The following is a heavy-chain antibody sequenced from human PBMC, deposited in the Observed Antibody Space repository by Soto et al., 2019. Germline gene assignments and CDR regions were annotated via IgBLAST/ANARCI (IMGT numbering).Heavy chain of an antibody. CDR2: IYHTGTT. Sequence: SETLSLTCAVSGGSISSGGYSWSWIRQPPGKGLEWIGYIYHTGTTSYNPSLKSRVTLSVDTSQSQFSLKLNSVTAADTAVYYCTTEAYDNSGSLAFDIWGPGTLVTVSS. V-gene: IGHV4-30-2*01. J-gene: IGHJ3*02. D-gene: IGHD3-22*01. CDR1: GGSISSGGYS. CDR3: TTEAYDNSGSLAFDI.